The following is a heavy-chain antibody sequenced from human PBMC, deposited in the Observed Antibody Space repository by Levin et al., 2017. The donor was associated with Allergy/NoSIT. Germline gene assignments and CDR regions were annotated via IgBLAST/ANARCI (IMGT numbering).Heavy chain of an antibody. CDR3: ARAGIVVVTAAHWAEYFQH. CDR1: GGSISSGDYY. J-gene: IGHJ1*01. V-gene: IGHV4-30-4*01. Sequence: SETLSLTCTVSGGSISSGDYYWSWIRQPPGKGLEWIGYVYYSGSTYYNPSLKRRVTISVDTSKNQFSLKLSSVTAADTAVYYCARAGIVVVTAAHWAEYFQHWGQGTLVTVSS. CDR2: VYYSGST. D-gene: IGHD2-21*02.